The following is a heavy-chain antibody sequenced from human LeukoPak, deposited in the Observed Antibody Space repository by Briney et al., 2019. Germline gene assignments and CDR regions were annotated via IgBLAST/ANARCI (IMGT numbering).Heavy chain of an antibody. D-gene: IGHD3-3*01. CDR2: IYNSGST. CDR1: GGSISTTTYY. V-gene: IGHV4-39*07. CDR3: ARVVSKRTTIFGVFRMDYYFDY. J-gene: IGHJ4*02. Sequence: PSETLSLTCTVSGGSISTTTYYWGWIRHPPGKGLEWIGSIYNSGSTYYNPSLNSRVTTSVDTSKNQFSLKLSSVTAADTAVYYCARVVSKRTTIFGVFRMDYYFDYWGQGTLVTVSS.